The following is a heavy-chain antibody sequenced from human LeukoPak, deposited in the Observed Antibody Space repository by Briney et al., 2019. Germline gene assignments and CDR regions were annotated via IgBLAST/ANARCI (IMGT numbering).Heavy chain of an antibody. D-gene: IGHD5-18*01. CDR1: GFTFSSYA. CDR3: AKDKNTAMAVYYFDY. CDR2: ISGSGGST. V-gene: IGHV3-23*01. Sequence: GGSLRLSCAASGFTFSSYAMSWVRQAPGKGLEGVSAISGSGGSTYYADSVKGRFTISRDNSRNTLYLQMNSLRAEDTAVYYCAKDKNTAMAVYYFDYWGQGTLVTVSS. J-gene: IGHJ4*02.